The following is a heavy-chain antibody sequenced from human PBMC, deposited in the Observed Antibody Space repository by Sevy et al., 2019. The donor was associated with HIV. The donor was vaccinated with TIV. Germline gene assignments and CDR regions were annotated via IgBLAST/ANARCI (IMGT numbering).Heavy chain of an antibody. CDR1: GGSISSGGYY. Sequence: TLSLTCTVSGGSISSGGYYWSWIRQHPGKGLEWIGYIYYSGSTYYNASLKSRVTISVDTSKNQFSLKLSSVTAADTAVYYCARERPERETGGNGFYFDYWGQRTLVTVSS. CDR2: IYYSGST. V-gene: IGHV4-31*03. J-gene: IGHJ4*02. CDR3: ARERPERETGGNGFYFDY. D-gene: IGHD5-12*01.